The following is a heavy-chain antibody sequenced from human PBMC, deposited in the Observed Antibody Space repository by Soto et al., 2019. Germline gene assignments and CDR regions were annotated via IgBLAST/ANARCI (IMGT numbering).Heavy chain of an antibody. Sequence: ASVKVSCKASGYTFSSYAMHWVRQAPGQRLEWMGRINAGYGNTKSSQKFQGRVTLTTDTSTSTAYMELRSLRSDDTAIYYCARDPHEFWTSYWFDPWGQGTPVTVSS. V-gene: IGHV1-3*01. CDR2: INAGYGNT. CDR3: ARDPHEFWTSYWFDP. CDR1: GYTFSSYA. D-gene: IGHD3-3*01. J-gene: IGHJ5*02.